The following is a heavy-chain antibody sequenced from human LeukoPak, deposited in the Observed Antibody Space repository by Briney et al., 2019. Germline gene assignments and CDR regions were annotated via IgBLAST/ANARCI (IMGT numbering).Heavy chain of an antibody. Sequence: GGSLRLSCAASGFTFSSYSMNWVRQAPGKGLEWVPSISSSSSYIYYADSVKGRFTISRDNAKNSLYLQMNSLRAEDTAVYYCARDLCCSSTILYYYYMDVWGKGTTVTVSS. D-gene: IGHD2-2*01. V-gene: IGHV3-21*01. CDR2: ISSSSSYI. CDR3: ARDLCCSSTILYYYYMDV. CDR1: GFTFSSYS. J-gene: IGHJ6*03.